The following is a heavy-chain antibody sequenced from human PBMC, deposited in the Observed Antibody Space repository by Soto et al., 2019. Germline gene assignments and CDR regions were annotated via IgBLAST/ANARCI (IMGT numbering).Heavy chain of an antibody. J-gene: IGHJ6*02. D-gene: IGHD2-21*02. V-gene: IGHV6-1*01. CDR2: AYYRSQGFY. CDR1: GDSVSSNSAA. Sequence: QVQLQQSGPGLVKPSQTLSLTCAISGDSVSSNSAAWNWIRQSPSRGLEWLGRAYYRSQGFYDSAVSVKSRITVIPDTSKNQFSLQLSSVTPEDTAVYYCTKQKGDNRTYNGLDVWGQGTTVTVSS. CDR3: TKQKGDNRTYNGLDV.